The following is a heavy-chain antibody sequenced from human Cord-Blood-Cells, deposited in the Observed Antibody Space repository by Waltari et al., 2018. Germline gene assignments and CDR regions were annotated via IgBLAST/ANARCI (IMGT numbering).Heavy chain of an antibody. CDR1: GFTVSSNY. J-gene: IGHJ4*02. CDR2: SYSGGST. CDR3: ARDGRRSSYDY. Sequence: EVQLVESGGGLVQPGGSLRLSCAASGFTVSSNYMSWVRQAPGKGLEWVSVSYSGGSTYYADSVKGRFTISRDNSKNTLYLQMNSLRAEDTAVYYCARDGRRSSYDYWGQGTLVTVSS. V-gene: IGHV3-66*01. D-gene: IGHD6-13*01.